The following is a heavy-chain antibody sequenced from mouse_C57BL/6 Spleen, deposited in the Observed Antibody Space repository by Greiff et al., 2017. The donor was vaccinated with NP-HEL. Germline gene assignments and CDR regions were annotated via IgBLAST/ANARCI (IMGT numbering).Heavy chain of an antibody. CDR3: ARRAGLRRGDFDY. D-gene: IGHD2-4*01. CDR1: GYTFTSYW. V-gene: IGHV1-61*01. Sequence: QVQLQQSGAELVRPGSSVKLSCKASGYTFTSYWMDWVKQRPGQGLEWIGNIYPSDSETHYNQKFKDKATLTVDKSSSTAYMQLSSLTSEDSAVYYCARRAGLRRGDFDYWGQGTTLTVSS. CDR2: IYPSDSET. J-gene: IGHJ2*01.